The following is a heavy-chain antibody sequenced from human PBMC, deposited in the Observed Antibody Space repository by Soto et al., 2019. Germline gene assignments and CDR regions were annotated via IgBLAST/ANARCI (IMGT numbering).Heavy chain of an antibody. D-gene: IGHD6-13*01. CDR3: AREMPGIAAAGRSVTDV. V-gene: IGHV4-59*02. CDR2: IHYTGCS. J-gene: IGHJ6*02. Sequence: SEILSLTCSFSGDSVTSQYLTWIRQSAEKGLEWIGYIHYTGCSHYNPSLKSRLTISVDTSKNQFTLQLTSVTAADTAVYYCAREMPGIAAAGRSVTDVWGQGTTVTVSS. CDR1: GDSVTSQY.